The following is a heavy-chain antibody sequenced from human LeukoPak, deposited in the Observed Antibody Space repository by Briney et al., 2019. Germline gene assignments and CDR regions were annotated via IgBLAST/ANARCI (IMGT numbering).Heavy chain of an antibody. D-gene: IGHD3-22*01. J-gene: IGHJ4*02. Sequence: ASVKVSCKASGYTFTSYDINWARQATGQGLEWMGWMNPNSGNTGYAQKFQGRVTMTRNTSISTAYMELSSLRSEDTAVYYCARAPDSSGYYSFDYWGQGTLVTVSS. CDR1: GYTFTSYD. CDR3: ARAPDSSGYYSFDY. V-gene: IGHV1-8*01. CDR2: MNPNSGNT.